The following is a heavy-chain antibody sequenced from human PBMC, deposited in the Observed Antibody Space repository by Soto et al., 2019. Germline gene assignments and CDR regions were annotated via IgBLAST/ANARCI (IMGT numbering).Heavy chain of an antibody. J-gene: IGHJ4*02. Sequence: SETLSLTCTVSGFSISSSIYYLGWIRQPPGKGLEWIGSIYYSGSTYYNPSLKSRVTISVDTSKNQFSLKLSSVTAADTAVYYCARQVHYDSSGYTLFDYWGQGTLVTVSS. CDR3: ARQVHYDSSGYTLFDY. D-gene: IGHD3-22*01. CDR1: GFSISSSIYY. CDR2: IYYSGST. V-gene: IGHV4-39*01.